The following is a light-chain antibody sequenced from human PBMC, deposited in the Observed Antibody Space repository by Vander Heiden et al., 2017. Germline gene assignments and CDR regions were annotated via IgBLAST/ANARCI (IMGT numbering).Light chain of an antibody. CDR3: QQLNSYPIT. V-gene: IGKV1-9*01. J-gene: IGKJ5*01. CDR2: AAS. Sequence: VQLTQSPSFLSASVGDRVTITCRASQGISSYLAWYQQKPGKAPKLLIYAASTLQSGVPSRFSGSGSWTEFTLTISSLQPEDFATYYCQQLNSYPITFGQGTRLEIK. CDR1: QGISSY.